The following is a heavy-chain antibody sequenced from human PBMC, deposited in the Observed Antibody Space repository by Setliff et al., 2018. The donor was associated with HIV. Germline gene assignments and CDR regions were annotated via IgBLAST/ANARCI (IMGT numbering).Heavy chain of an antibody. CDR2: IHQSGTA. V-gene: IGHV4-39*02. D-gene: IGHD3-3*01. CDR1: GVSVNNDDDY. Sequence: LSLTCAVSGVSVNNDDDYWGWIRQPPGKGLEWIAIIHQSGTAHKRPSLKSRVTISIDTSENLFSLKLSGVTAADTAIYFCTRRINFGSGYYKDHAFDLWGQGTMVTV. CDR3: TRRINFGSGYYKDHAFDL. J-gene: IGHJ3*01.